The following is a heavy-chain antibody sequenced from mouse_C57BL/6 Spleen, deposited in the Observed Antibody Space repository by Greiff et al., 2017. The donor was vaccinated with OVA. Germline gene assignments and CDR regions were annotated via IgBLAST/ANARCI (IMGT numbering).Heavy chain of an antibody. CDR2: LDPSDSYT. V-gene: IGHV1-50*01. CDR1: GYTFTSYW. Sequence: VQLQQPGAELVKPGASVKLSCKASGYTFTSYWMQWVKQRPGQGLEWIGELDPSDSYTNYTQKFKGKATLTVDTSSSTAYLQLSSLTSEDSAVYYCARYPFTTVVAHFDYWGQGTTLTVSS. J-gene: IGHJ2*01. D-gene: IGHD1-1*01. CDR3: ARYPFTTVVAHFDY.